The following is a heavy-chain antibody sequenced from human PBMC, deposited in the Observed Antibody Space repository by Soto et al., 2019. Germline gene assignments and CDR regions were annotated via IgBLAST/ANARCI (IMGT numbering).Heavy chain of an antibody. Sequence: VASVKVSCKASGYTFTSYDINWVRQATGQGLEWMGWMNPNSGNTGYAQKFQGRVTMTRNTSLSTAYMELSSLRSEDTAVYYCARSGTTVTTFYYYYGMDVWGQGTTVTVSS. V-gene: IGHV1-8*01. CDR3: ARSGTTVTTFYYYYGMDV. CDR1: GYTFTSYD. D-gene: IGHD4-4*01. CDR2: MNPNSGNT. J-gene: IGHJ6*02.